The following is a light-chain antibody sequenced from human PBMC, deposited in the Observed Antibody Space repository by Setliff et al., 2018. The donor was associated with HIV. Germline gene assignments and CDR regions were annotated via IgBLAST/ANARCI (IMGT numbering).Light chain of an antibody. CDR2: STN. J-gene: IGLJ3*02. CDR3: VLYMGSGLWV. CDR1: SGSVSTNHF. V-gene: IGLV8-61*01. Sequence: QPVVTQEPSFSVSPGETVTLTCGLTSGSVSTNHFPNWFQQTPGQAPRTLIYSTNRRSSGVPGRFSGSILGSTAALTITGAQTDDESHYYCVLYMGSGLWVFGGGTQLTVL.